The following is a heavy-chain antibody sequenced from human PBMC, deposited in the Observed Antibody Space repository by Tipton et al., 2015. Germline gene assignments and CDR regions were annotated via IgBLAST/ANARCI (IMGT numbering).Heavy chain of an antibody. CDR2: INSDGSVT. CDR1: GFTFSLYW. CDR3: VRSIGWGFDP. D-gene: IGHD1-26*01. Sequence: GSLRLSCEASGFTFSLYWMHWVRQVPGKGLVWVSRINSDGSVTDHADSVKGRFTIPRDNAKNTLYLQMNSLSVEDTAVYYCVRSIGWGFDPWGQGTLVTVSS. V-gene: IGHV3-74*01. J-gene: IGHJ5*02.